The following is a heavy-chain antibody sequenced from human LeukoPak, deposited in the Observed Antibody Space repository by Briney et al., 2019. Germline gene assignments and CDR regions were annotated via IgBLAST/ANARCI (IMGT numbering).Heavy chain of an antibody. CDR2: ISYDGSNK. Sequence: GGSLRLSCAASGFTFSSYGMHWVRQAPGKGLEWVAVISYDGSNKYYADSVKGRFTISRDNSKNKLYLQMNSLRAEDTAVYYCAKGPKYYGSGSYYIGYWGQGTLVTVSS. D-gene: IGHD3-10*01. V-gene: IGHV3-30*18. J-gene: IGHJ4*02. CDR3: AKGPKYYGSGSYYIGY. CDR1: GFTFSSYG.